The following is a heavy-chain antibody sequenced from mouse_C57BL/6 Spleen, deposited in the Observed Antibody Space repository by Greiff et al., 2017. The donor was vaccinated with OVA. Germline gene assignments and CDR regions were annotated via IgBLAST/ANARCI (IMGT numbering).Heavy chain of an antibody. CDR1: GYSITSGYY. Sequence: EVQLQESGPGLVKPSQSLSLTCSVTGYSITSGYYWNWIRQFPGNKLEWMGYISYDGSNNYNPSLKNRISITRDTSKNQFFLKLNSVTTEDTATYYCARDPLTGTVAMDYWGQGTSVTVSS. CDR3: ARDPLTGTVAMDY. D-gene: IGHD4-1*01. CDR2: ISYDGSN. J-gene: IGHJ4*01. V-gene: IGHV3-6*01.